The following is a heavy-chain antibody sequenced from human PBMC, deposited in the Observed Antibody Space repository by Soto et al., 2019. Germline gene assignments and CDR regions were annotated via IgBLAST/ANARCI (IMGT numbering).Heavy chain of an antibody. D-gene: IGHD3-10*01. CDR3: ARDSITMVRGVIITVYYFDY. CDR1: GGTFSSYA. V-gene: IGHV1-69*13. J-gene: IGHJ4*02. CDR2: IIPIFGTA. Sequence: SVKVSCKASGGTFSSYAISWVRQAPGQGLEWMGGIIPIFGTANYAQKFQGRVTITADESTSTAYMELSSLRSEDTAVYYCARDSITMVRGVIITVYYFDYWGQGTLVTVSS.